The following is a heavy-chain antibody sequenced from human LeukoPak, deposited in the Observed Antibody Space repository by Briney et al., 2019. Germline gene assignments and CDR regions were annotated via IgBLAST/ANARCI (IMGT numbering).Heavy chain of an antibody. CDR3: ARECSGGSCSSGYFDY. V-gene: IGHV3-21*01. CDR1: GFTFSSYS. D-gene: IGHD2-15*01. CDR2: ISSSSSYI. Sequence: GGSLRLSCAASGFTFSSYSMNWVRQAPGKGLEWVSSISSSSSYIYYADAVRGRFTISRDKAKNALYLQMNSLRAEATAVYYCARECSGGSCSSGYFDYWGQGTLVTVSS. J-gene: IGHJ4*02.